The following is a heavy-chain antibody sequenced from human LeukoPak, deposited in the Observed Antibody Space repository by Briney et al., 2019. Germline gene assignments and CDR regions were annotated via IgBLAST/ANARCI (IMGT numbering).Heavy chain of an antibody. CDR3: AKASDYYGSGSYHSDY. Sequence: GGSLRLSCAASGFTFNNYAMSWVRQAPGKGLEWVAFIRYDGSNKYYADSVKGRFTISRDNSKNTLYLQMNSLRAEDTAVYYCAKASDYYGSGSYHSDYWGQGTLVTVSS. V-gene: IGHV3-30*02. CDR1: GFTFNNYA. J-gene: IGHJ4*02. CDR2: IRYDGSNK. D-gene: IGHD3-10*01.